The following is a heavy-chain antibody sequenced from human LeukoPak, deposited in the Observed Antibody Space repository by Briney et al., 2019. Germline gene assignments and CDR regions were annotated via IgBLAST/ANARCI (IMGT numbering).Heavy chain of an antibody. CDR2: INPNSGDT. J-gene: IGHJ4*02. V-gene: IGHV1-2*02. CDR1: GYIFTGYY. Sequence: ASVKVSCKASGYIFTGYYMHWVRQAPGQGLEWMGWINPNSGDTNYAQKFQGRVTMTRDTSISTAYMELSRLRSDDTAVYYCARVPAAPGNDYWGQGTLVTVSS. CDR3: ARVPAAPGNDY. D-gene: IGHD3-10*01.